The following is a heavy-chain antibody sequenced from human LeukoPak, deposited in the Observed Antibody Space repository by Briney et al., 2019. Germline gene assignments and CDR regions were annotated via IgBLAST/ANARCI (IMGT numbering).Heavy chain of an antibody. CDR3: AKDFRIGYSAHFDY. Sequence: GGSLRLSCVGSGFTFRSHAMSWVRQAPEKGLEFVSGIYENGGTTYYADSVKGRFSISRDNSKNTLYLQMDSLRGEDTAVYYCAKDFRIGYSAHFDYWGEGALVTVSS. J-gene: IGHJ4*02. D-gene: IGHD2-21*01. CDR1: GFTFRSHA. CDR2: IYENGGTT. V-gene: IGHV3-23*01.